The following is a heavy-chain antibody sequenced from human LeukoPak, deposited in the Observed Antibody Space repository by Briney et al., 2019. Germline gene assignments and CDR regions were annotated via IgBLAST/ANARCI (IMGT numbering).Heavy chain of an antibody. V-gene: IGHV3-23*01. CDR1: GFTFSSYA. CDR3: AKKTAFTYYYFDY. Sequence: GVSLRLSCAASGFTFSSYAMSRVRQAPGKGLEWVSALSGSGGKTYNADSVKGRFTISRDNSKNTLYLQMNSLRAEDTAVYYCAKKTAFTYYYFDYWGQGTLVTVSS. CDR2: LSGSGGKT. J-gene: IGHJ4*02. D-gene: IGHD2-21*01.